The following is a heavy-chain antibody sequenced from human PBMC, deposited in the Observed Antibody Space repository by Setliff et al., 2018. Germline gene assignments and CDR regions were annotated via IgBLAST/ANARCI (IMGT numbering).Heavy chain of an antibody. CDR2: IWDDGGSK. CDR3: ARTCSGSGCYAGLES. V-gene: IGHV3-33*08. Sequence: GESLKISCAASGFTFSTYRMHWVRQAPGKGLEWVAVIWDDGGSKYHADSVKGRFTISRDNSKNTLYLQMNSLRPEDTAVYYCARTCSGSGCYAGLESWGQGTPVTVSS. D-gene: IGHD2-15*01. J-gene: IGHJ4*02. CDR1: GFTFSTYR.